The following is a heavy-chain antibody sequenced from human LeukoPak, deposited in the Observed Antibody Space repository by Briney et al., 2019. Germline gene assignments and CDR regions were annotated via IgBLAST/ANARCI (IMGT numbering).Heavy chain of an antibody. D-gene: IGHD3-9*01. Sequence: PGGSLRLSCAASGFTVSSNYMSWVRQAPGKGLEWVSVIYSGGSTYYADSVKGRFTISRDNSKNTLYLQMNSLRAEDTAVYYCARSFDWTPFDYWGQGALVTVSS. J-gene: IGHJ4*02. V-gene: IGHV3-53*01. CDR1: GFTVSSNY. CDR2: IYSGGST. CDR3: ARSFDWTPFDY.